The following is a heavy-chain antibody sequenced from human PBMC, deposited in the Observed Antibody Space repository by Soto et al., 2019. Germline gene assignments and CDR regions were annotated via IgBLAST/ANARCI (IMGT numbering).Heavy chain of an antibody. Sequence: GGSLRLSCAASGFIFSSYAMHWVRQAPGKGLEWVSYISPTSEYMYHADSVKGRFAISRDNAKNSLYLQMNSLRAEDTAVYYCARDPPQYYYDSSGYSWGQGTLVTVSS. J-gene: IGHJ5*02. CDR2: ISPTSEYM. CDR3: ARDPPQYYYDSSGYS. D-gene: IGHD3-22*01. V-gene: IGHV3-21*01. CDR1: GFIFSSYA.